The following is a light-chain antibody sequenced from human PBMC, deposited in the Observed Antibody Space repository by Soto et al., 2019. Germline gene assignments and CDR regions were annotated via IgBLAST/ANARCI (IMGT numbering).Light chain of an antibody. V-gene: IGKV3-20*01. Sequence: EIVLTQSPATLSLSPGERATLSFRASQSVSSYLALYQQKPGQAPRLVIYAASTRATGIPDRFSGSGSGTDFTLTISRMEPDDFAVYYCQQYGSSPRLTFGGRTTVDIK. J-gene: IGKJ4*01. CDR3: QQYGSSPRLT. CDR2: AAS. CDR1: QSVSSY.